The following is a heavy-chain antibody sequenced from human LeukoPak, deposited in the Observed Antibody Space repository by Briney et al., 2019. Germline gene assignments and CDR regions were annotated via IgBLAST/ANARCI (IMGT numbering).Heavy chain of an antibody. Sequence: PGGSLRLSCAASAFTFSSYSMSWVRQAPGKGLEWVSAISGSGGSTYYADSVKGRFTISRDNSKNTLYLQMNSLRAEDTAVYYCAKGKRFGELPDYFDYWGQGTLVTVSS. CDR3: AKGKRFGELPDYFDY. D-gene: IGHD3-10*01. CDR1: AFTFSSYS. V-gene: IGHV3-23*01. J-gene: IGHJ4*02. CDR2: ISGSGGST.